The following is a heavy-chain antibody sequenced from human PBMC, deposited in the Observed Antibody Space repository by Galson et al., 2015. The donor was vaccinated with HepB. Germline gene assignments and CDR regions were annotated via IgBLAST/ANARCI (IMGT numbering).Heavy chain of an antibody. Sequence: SVKVSCKVSGYTLTELSMHWVRQAPGKGLEWMGGFDPEDGETIYAQKFQGRVTISVDTSKNQFSLKLSSVTAADTAVYYCARGRRYCSSTSCYSGPYYYYYYMDVWGKGTTVTVSS. D-gene: IGHD2-2*01. CDR3: ARGRRYCSSTSCYSGPYYYYYYMDV. V-gene: IGHV1-24*01. CDR2: FDPEDGET. CDR1: GYTLTELS. J-gene: IGHJ6*03.